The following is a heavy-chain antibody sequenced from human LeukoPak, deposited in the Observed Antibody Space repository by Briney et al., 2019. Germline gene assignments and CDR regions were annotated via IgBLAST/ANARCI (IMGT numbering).Heavy chain of an antibody. J-gene: IGHJ5*02. Sequence: SETLSLTCAVYGGSFSGYYWSWIRQPPGKGLEWIGEINHSGSTNYNPSLKSRVTISADTSKNQFSLKLSSVTAADTAVYYCARGCRGSVVVVMRYNWFDPWGQGTLVTVSS. D-gene: IGHD3-22*01. CDR2: INHSGST. CDR3: ARGCRGSVVVVMRYNWFDP. V-gene: IGHV4-34*01. CDR1: GGSFSGYY.